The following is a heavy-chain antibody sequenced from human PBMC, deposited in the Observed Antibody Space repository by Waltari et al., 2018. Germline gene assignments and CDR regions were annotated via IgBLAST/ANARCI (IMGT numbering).Heavy chain of an antibody. CDR3: ARQGTSNYDFWSGYYRDDAFDI. Sequence: QVQLQQWGAGLLKPSETLSLPCAVYGGSFSDYYWRWIRRPPGKGLGWIGEINHSGSTNYNPSLKSRVTISVDTSKNQFSLKLSSVTAADTAVYYCARQGTSNYDFWSGYYRDDAFDIWGQGTMVTVSS. D-gene: IGHD3-3*01. CDR1: GGSFSDYY. CDR2: INHSGST. V-gene: IGHV4-34*01. J-gene: IGHJ3*02.